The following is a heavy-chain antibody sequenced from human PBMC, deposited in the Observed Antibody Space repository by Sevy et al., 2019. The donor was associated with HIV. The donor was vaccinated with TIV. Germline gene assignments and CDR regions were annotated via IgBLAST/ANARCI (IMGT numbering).Heavy chain of an antibody. V-gene: IGHV3-21*01. CDR1: GFTFSSYS. J-gene: IGHJ3*02. CDR2: ISSSSSYI. CDR3: AREYSSGQAGHAFDI. Sequence: GGSLRLSCAASGFTFSSYSMNWVRQAPGKGLEWVSSISSSSSYIYYADSVKGRFTISRDNAKNSLYLQMNSLRAEDTAVYYCAREYSSGQAGHAFDIWSQGTMVTVSS. D-gene: IGHD6-19*01.